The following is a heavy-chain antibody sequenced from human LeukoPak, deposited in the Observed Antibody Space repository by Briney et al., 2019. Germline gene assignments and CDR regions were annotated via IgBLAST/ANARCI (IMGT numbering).Heavy chain of an antibody. Sequence: PGGSLRLSCAASGFTFSSYGMHWVRQAPGKGLEWVAVISYDGSNKYYADSVKGRFTISRDNSKNTLYLQMNSLRAEDTAVYYCAKGWSYCSSTSCYPADPWGQGTLVTVSS. CDR3: AKGWSYCSSTSCYPADP. CDR1: GFTFSSYG. V-gene: IGHV3-30*18. J-gene: IGHJ5*02. CDR2: ISYDGSNK. D-gene: IGHD2-2*01.